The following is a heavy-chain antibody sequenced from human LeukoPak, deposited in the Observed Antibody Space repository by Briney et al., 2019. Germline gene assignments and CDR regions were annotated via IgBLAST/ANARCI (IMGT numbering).Heavy chain of an antibody. V-gene: IGHV3-23*01. CDR3: AEAVAGTRDAFDI. D-gene: IGHD6-19*01. Sequence: GGSLRLSCAASGFTFSSYAMSWVRQAPGKGLEWVSAISGSGGSTYYADSVKGRFTISRDNAKNSLYLQMNSLRAEDTAVYYCAEAVAGTRDAFDIWGQGTMVTVSS. CDR1: GFTFSSYA. J-gene: IGHJ3*02. CDR2: ISGSGGST.